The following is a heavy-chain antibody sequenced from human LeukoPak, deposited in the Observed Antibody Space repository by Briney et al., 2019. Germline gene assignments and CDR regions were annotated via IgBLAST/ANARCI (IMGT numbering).Heavy chain of an antibody. D-gene: IGHD2-15*01. CDR1: GFTFSSYW. V-gene: IGHV3-7*01. CDR3: ARDEALGYCRGGSCYEDY. Sequence: PGGSLRLSCAASGFTFSSYWMSWVRQAPGKGLEWVANIKQDGSEKYYVDSVKGRFTIAREHAKNSLYLQMNSLRAEDTAVYYRARDEALGYCRGGSCYEDYWGQGTLVTVSS. J-gene: IGHJ4*02. CDR2: IKQDGSEK.